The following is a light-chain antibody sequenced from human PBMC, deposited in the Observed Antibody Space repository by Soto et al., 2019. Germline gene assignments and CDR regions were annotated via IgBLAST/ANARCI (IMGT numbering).Light chain of an antibody. CDR1: QSVSSN. CDR3: QHYNNWPPWT. Sequence: EIVMTQSPATLSVSPGERATFSCRASQSVSSNLAWYQHKPGQAPRLLIYGASIRTTGIPARFSGSGSGTEFTLTISTLQSEEFAIYYCQHYNNWPPWTFGQGTKVDSK. J-gene: IGKJ1*01. CDR2: GAS. V-gene: IGKV3-15*01.